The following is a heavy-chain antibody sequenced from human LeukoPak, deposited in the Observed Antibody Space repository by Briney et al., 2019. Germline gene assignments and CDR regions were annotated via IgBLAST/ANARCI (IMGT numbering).Heavy chain of an antibody. Sequence: SETLSLTCAVSGYSISSGYYWGWIRQPPGKGLEWIGSIYHSGSTYYNPSLKSRVTISVDTSKNQFSLKLSSVTAADTAVYYCAREGIRYDFVFYYWGQGTLVTVSS. CDR1: GYSISSGYY. CDR2: IYHSGST. J-gene: IGHJ4*02. V-gene: IGHV4-38-2*02. D-gene: IGHD3-3*01. CDR3: AREGIRYDFVFYY.